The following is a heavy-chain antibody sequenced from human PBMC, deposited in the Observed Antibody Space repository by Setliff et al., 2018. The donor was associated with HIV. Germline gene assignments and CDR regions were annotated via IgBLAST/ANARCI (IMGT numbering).Heavy chain of an antibody. CDR3: ARSPPGIAVAGLLDY. CDR2: IYHSGST. Sequence: PSETLSLTCTVSGYSISSGYYWGWIRQPPGKGLEWIGSIYHSGSTYYNPCLKSRVTISVDTSKNQFSLKLSSVTAADTAVYYCARSPPGIAVAGLLDYWGQGTLVTVSS. J-gene: IGHJ4*02. D-gene: IGHD6-19*01. V-gene: IGHV4-38-2*02. CDR1: GYSISSGYY.